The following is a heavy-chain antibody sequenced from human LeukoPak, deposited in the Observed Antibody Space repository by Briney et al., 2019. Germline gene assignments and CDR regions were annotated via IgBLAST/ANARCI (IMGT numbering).Heavy chain of an antibody. J-gene: IGHJ4*02. CDR3: ARASSYGYGRPH. D-gene: IGHD5-18*01. Sequence: SETLSLTCAVYGGSFSGYYWSWIRQPPGKGLEWIGEINHSGSTNYNPSLKSRVTISVDTSKNQFSLKLSSVTAADTAVYYCARASSYGYGRPHWGQGTLVTVSS. CDR2: INHSGST. CDR1: GGSFSGYY. V-gene: IGHV4-34*01.